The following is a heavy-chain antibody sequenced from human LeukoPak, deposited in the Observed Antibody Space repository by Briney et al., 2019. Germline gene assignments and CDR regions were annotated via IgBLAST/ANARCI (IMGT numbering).Heavy chain of an antibody. CDR2: ISAYNGNT. D-gene: IGHD3-22*01. CDR3: ARTDSSGYYCPPVFDY. V-gene: IGHV1-18*01. Sequence: GASVKVSCTASGYTFTSYGISWVRQAPGQGLEWMGWISAYNGNTNYAQKLKGRVTMTTDTSTSTAYMELRSLRSDDTAVYYCARTDSSGYYCPPVFDYWGQGTLVTVSS. CDR1: GYTFTSYG. J-gene: IGHJ4*02.